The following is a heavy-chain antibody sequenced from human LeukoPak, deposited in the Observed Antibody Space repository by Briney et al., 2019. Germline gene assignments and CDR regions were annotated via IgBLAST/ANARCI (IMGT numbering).Heavy chain of an antibody. J-gene: IGHJ4*02. Sequence: ASVKVSCKASGYTFTSYGISWVRQAPGQGLEWMGGTIPMFGTANYAQKFQGRVTITADESTSTAYMELSSLRSEDTAVYYCARVDRYSSWGNYFDYWGQGTLVTVSS. V-gene: IGHV1-69*13. CDR1: GYTFTSYG. CDR2: TIPMFGTA. D-gene: IGHD6-19*01. CDR3: ARVDRYSSWGNYFDY.